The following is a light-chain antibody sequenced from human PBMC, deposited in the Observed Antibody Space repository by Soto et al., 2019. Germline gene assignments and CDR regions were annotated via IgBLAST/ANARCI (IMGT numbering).Light chain of an antibody. CDR3: SSYTSGTTLFV. CDR1: SSDVGSYNY. Sequence: QSVLAQPAPVSGSPGQSISISCTGTSSDVGSYNYVSWYQQHPGKAPKLMIYEVTVRPSGVSNRFSGSKSGNTASLTISGLQTEDEADYFCSSYTSGTTLFVFGTGTKVTVL. J-gene: IGLJ1*01. CDR2: EVT. V-gene: IGLV2-14*03.